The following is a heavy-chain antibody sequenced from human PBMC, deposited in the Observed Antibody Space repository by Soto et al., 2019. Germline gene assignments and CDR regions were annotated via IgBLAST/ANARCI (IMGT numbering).Heavy chain of an antibody. CDR2: INNDGSNT. CDR3: TKDLCQNGS. Sequence: GVSLRLSWAASGFTFSSYWMHWVRQAPGKGLVWVSRINNDGSNTNYADPVKGRFTISRDNAKNALYLQMNSLRAEDTAIYYCTKDLCQNGSRGRGTLLTVSA. V-gene: IGHV3-74*01. J-gene: IGHJ4*02. D-gene: IGHD6-13*01. CDR1: GFTFSSYW.